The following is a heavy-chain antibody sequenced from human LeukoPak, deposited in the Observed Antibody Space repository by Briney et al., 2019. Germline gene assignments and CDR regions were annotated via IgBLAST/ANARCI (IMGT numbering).Heavy chain of an antibody. V-gene: IGHV4-59*01. CDR3: ARAPNGSGWTWDY. Sequence: SETLSLTCTVSGGSISSYYWSWIRQPPGKGLEWIGYIYYSGSTNYNPSLKSRVTISVDTSKSQFSLKLSSVTAADTAVYYCARAPNGSGWTWDYWGQGTLVTVSS. D-gene: IGHD6-19*01. CDR2: IYYSGST. J-gene: IGHJ4*02. CDR1: GGSISSYY.